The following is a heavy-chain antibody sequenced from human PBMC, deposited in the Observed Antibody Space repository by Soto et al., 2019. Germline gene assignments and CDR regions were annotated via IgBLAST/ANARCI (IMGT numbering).Heavy chain of an antibody. CDR3: AVFDYGGNDTYYYYYGMDV. V-gene: IGHV4-61*01. J-gene: IGHJ6*02. CDR2: IYYSGST. Sequence: SETLSLTCTFSGGSVSSGSYYWSWIRQPPGKGLEWIGYIYYSGSTNYNPSLKSRVTISVDTSKNQFSLKLSSVTAADTAVYYCAVFDYGGNDTYYYYYGMDVWGQGTKVTVS. D-gene: IGHD4-17*01. CDR1: GGSVSSGSYY.